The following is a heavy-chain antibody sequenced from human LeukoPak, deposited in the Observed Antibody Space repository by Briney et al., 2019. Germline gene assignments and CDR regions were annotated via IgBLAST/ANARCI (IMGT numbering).Heavy chain of an antibody. D-gene: IGHD5-18*01. Sequence: SVKVSCKASGGTFSSYAISWVRQAPGQGLEWMGGIIPIFGTANYAQKFQGRVTITADESTSTAYMELSSLRSEDTAVYYCARGYSHGPEGHYGMDVWGKGTTVTVSS. CDR1: GGTFSSYA. V-gene: IGHV1-69*13. CDR3: ARGYSHGPEGHYGMDV. J-gene: IGHJ6*04. CDR2: IIPIFGTA.